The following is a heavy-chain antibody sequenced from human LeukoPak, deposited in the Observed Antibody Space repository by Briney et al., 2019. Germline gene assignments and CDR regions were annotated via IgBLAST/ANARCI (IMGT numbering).Heavy chain of an antibody. CDR3: ARVGGSYGMDV. D-gene: IGHD1-26*01. V-gene: IGHV1-2*04. CDR1: GYTFTGYY. Sequence: ASVNVSCTTSGYTFTGYYMHWVRQAPGQGLEWMGWINPNSGGTNYAQKFQGWVTMTRDTSISTAYMELSRLRSDDTAVYYCARVGGSYGMDVWGQGTTVTVSS. J-gene: IGHJ6*02. CDR2: INPNSGGT.